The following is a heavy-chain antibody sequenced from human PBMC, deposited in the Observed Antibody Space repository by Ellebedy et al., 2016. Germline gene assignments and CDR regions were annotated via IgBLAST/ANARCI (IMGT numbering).Heavy chain of an antibody. Sequence: GESLKISXAASGFTFDNYGMSWVRQAPGKGLEWVSGINWNGGSTGYADSVKGRFTISRDNAEDSLYLQINSLRAGDTAVYYCARGIAYGGMDVWGQGTTVTVSS. D-gene: IGHD4-17*01. J-gene: IGHJ6*01. CDR3: ARGIAYGGMDV. V-gene: IGHV3-20*04. CDR1: GFTFDNYG. CDR2: INWNGGST.